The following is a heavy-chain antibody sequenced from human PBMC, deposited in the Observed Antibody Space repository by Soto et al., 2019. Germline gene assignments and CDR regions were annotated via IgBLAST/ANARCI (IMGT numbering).Heavy chain of an antibody. CDR1: GGFFSGYY. V-gene: IGHV4-34*01. J-gene: IGHJ4*02. Sequence: SETLSLTCAVYGGFFSGYYWSWIRQPPGKGLEWIGEINHSGSTNYNPSLKSRVTISVDTSKNQFSLKLSSVTAADTAVYYCARARDYDYWGQGTLVTVSS. D-gene: IGHD4-17*01. CDR3: ARARDYDY. CDR2: INHSGST.